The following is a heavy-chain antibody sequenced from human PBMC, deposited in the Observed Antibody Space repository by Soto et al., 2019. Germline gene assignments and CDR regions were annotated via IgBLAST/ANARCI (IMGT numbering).Heavy chain of an antibody. Sequence: SVKVSCKASGYTFTSYGISWVRQAPGQGLEWMGWVSAYNGNTNYAQKLQGRVTMTTDTATSTAYMGLRSLRSDDTAVYYCARHSSWLYCSSNSCDTEGAFDSWGQGTMGTVSS. CDR3: ARHSSWLYCSSNSCDTEGAFDS. D-gene: IGHD2-2*02. J-gene: IGHJ3*02. CDR1: GYTFTSYG. CDR2: VSAYNGNT. V-gene: IGHV1-18*04.